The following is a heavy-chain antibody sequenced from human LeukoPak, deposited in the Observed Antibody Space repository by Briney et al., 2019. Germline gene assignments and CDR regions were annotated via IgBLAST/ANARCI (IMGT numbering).Heavy chain of an antibody. Sequence: ASVKVSCKASGYTFTGYYMHWVRQAPGQGLEWMGWINPNSGGTNYAQKFQGRVTMTRDTSISTAYMELSRLRSDDTAVYYCSGYYDSSGYEPLRFDYWGQGTLVTVSS. CDR3: SGYYDSSGYEPLRFDY. CDR1: GYTFTGYY. D-gene: IGHD3-22*01. J-gene: IGHJ4*02. CDR2: INPNSGGT. V-gene: IGHV1-2*02.